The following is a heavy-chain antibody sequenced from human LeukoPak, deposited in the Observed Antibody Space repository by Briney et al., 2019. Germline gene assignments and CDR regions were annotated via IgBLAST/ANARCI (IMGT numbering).Heavy chain of an antibody. Sequence: PGGALRLSCAASGFTFSSYAMSWVRHAPGKGLEWVSAISGSGGSTYYADSVKGRFTISRDNSKNTLYLQMNSLRAEDTAVYYCAKAVGATTGRSSAFDYWGQGTLVTVSS. J-gene: IGHJ4*02. V-gene: IGHV3-23*01. CDR1: GFTFSSYA. D-gene: IGHD1-26*01. CDR3: AKAVGATTGRSSAFDY. CDR2: ISGSGGST.